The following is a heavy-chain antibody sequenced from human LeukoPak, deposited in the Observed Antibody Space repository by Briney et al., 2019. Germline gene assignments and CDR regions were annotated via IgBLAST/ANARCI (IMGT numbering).Heavy chain of an antibody. J-gene: IGHJ4*02. Sequence: GGSLRLSCATSGFTFTNAWMNWVRQAPGKGLEWLSDISNSDTTIKYADSVKGRFTVSRDNAKNSLFLQMSSLRVEDTAVYYCARRFDYWGQGTLVTVSS. CDR2: ISNSDTTI. CDR3: ARRFDY. V-gene: IGHV3-48*01. CDR1: GFTFTNAW.